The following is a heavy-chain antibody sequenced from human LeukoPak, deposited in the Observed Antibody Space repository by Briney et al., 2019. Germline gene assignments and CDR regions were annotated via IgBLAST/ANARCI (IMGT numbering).Heavy chain of an antibody. CDR2: INTNTGNP. CDR1: GYTFTNYA. J-gene: IGHJ5*02. CDR3: ARDPSRFDP. Sequence: ASVKVSCKASGYTFTNYAINWVRLAPGQGLEWMGWINTNTGNPTYAQGFTGRFVFSLDTSVSTAYLQISSLKAEDTAVYYCARDPSRFDPWGQGTLVTVSS. V-gene: IGHV7-4-1*02.